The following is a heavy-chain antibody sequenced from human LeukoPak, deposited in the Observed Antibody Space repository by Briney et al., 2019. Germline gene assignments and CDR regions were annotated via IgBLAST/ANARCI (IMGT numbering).Heavy chain of an antibody. CDR2: ISSSSSYI. CDR1: GFTFSSYS. J-gene: IGHJ4*02. V-gene: IGHV3-21*01. D-gene: IGHD3-3*01. CDR3: ARDYRALTYYDFWSGYPYFDY. Sequence: AGSLRLSCAASGFTFSSYSMNWVRQAPGKGLEWVSSISSSSSYIYYADSVKGRFTISRDNAKNSLYLQMNSLRAEDTAVYYCARDYRALTYYDFWSGYPYFDYWGQGTLVTVSS.